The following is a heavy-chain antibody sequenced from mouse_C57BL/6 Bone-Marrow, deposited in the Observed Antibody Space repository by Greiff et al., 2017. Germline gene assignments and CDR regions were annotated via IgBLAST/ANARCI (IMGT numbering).Heavy chain of an antibody. D-gene: IGHD1-1*01. CDR3: ARSNYYGSSYWYFDV. CDR2: INSDGGST. Sequence: EVMLVESGGGLVQPGESLKLSCESNEYEFPSHDMSWVRKTPEKRLELVAAINSDGGSTYYPDTMERRFIISRDNTKKTLYLQMSSLRSEDTALYYCARSNYYGSSYWYFDVWGTGTTVTVSS. CDR1: EYEFPSHD. V-gene: IGHV5-2*01. J-gene: IGHJ1*03.